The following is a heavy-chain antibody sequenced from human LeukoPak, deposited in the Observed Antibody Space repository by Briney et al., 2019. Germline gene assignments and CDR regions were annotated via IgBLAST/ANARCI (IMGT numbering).Heavy chain of an antibody. CDR2: ISSSGSTI. Sequence: QPGGSLRLSCGASGFTFRSYEMNWVRQAPGKGLEWVSYISSSGSTIYYADSVKGRFTISRDNSKNTLYLQMNSLRAEDTAVYYCEKDPLSTSASPDNDYWGQGTLVTISP. D-gene: IGHD2-2*01. V-gene: IGHV3-48*03. CDR3: EKDPLSTSASPDNDY. CDR1: GFTFRSYE. J-gene: IGHJ4*02.